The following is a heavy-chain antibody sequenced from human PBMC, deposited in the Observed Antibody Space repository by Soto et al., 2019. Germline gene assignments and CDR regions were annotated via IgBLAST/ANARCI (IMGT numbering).Heavy chain of an antibody. V-gene: IGHV4-39*01. CDR3: ARRIVATETFDY. Sequence: SETLSLTCTVSGGSTSSSLYQWVWIPQPPGKGLEWIGNVYYNGNTYYNASLKSRLTISVDTSKNQFSLTVTSVTAADTAVYYCARRIVATETFDYWGQGTLVTVSS. J-gene: IGHJ4*02. CDR2: VYYNGNT. D-gene: IGHD5-12*01. CDR1: GGSTSSSLYQ.